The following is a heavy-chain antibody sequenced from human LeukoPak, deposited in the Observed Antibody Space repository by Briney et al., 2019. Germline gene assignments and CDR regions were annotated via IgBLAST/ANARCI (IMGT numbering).Heavy chain of an antibody. Sequence: GGSLRLSCAASGFTFSDYYMSWIRQAPGKGLEWVSYISSSGKNIYYADSVKGRFTISKGNAEKSLYLQMNSLRVEDTAVYYCAGEARGYMAFQIWGQGTMVTVSS. CDR1: GFTFSDYY. CDR2: ISSSGKNI. D-gene: IGHD2-2*02. CDR3: AGEARGYMAFQI. J-gene: IGHJ3*02. V-gene: IGHV3-11*01.